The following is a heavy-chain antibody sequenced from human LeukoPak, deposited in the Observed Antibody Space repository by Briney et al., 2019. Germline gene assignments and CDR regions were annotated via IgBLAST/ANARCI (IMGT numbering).Heavy chain of an antibody. CDR3: AREIAAAGYDAFDI. V-gene: IGHV4-39*02. Sequence: PSETLSLTCTVSGGSISSSSYYWGWIRQPPGKGLEWIGSIYYSGSTYYNPSLKSRVTISVDTSKNQFSLKLSSVTAADTAVYYCAREIAAAGYDAFDIWGQGTMVTVSS. CDR1: GGSISSSSYY. CDR2: IYYSGST. D-gene: IGHD6-13*01. J-gene: IGHJ3*02.